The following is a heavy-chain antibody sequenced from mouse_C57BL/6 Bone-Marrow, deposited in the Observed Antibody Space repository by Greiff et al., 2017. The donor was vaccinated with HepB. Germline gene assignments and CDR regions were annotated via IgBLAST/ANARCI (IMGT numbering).Heavy chain of an antibody. D-gene: IGHD1-1*01. Sequence: EVKLMESGPGLVKPSQSLSLTCSVTGYSITSGYYWNWIRQFPGNKLEWMGYISYDGSNNYNPSLKNRISITRYTSKNQFFLKLNSVTTEDTATYYCARADTVVGAMDYWGQGTSVTVSS. CDR2: ISYDGSN. V-gene: IGHV3-6*01. CDR3: ARADTVVGAMDY. J-gene: IGHJ4*01. CDR1: GYSITSGYY.